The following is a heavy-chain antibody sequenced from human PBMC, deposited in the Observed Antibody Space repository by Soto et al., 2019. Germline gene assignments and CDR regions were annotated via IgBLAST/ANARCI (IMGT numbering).Heavy chain of an antibody. Sequence: QVQLVESGGGVVQPGRSLRLSCAASGFTFSSYGMHWVRQAPGKGLEWVAVISYDGSNKYYADSVKCRFTISRDNSKNTLYLQMNSLRAEDTAVYYCALDGSSAGQLRRGVDWGQGTLVTVSS. CDR3: ALDGSSAGQLRRGVD. D-gene: IGHD3-22*01. CDR2: ISYDGSNK. J-gene: IGHJ4*02. V-gene: IGHV3-30*03. CDR1: GFTFSSYG.